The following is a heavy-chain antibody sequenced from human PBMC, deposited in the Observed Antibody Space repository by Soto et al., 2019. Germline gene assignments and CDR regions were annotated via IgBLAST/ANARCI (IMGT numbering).Heavy chain of an antibody. Sequence: QVPLVQSGAEMKNPGASVKVSCKASGYTFTSYGISWVRQVPGQGLEWMGWISGFNDDTNHAQKLQGRVTMTKETSTSTAYMELRSLKSDDTAVYYCARSGSYYPARNWFGPWGQGTLVTVSS. CDR3: ARSGSYYPARNWFGP. CDR2: ISGFNDDT. D-gene: IGHD3-10*01. V-gene: IGHV1-18*01. J-gene: IGHJ5*02. CDR1: GYTFTSYG.